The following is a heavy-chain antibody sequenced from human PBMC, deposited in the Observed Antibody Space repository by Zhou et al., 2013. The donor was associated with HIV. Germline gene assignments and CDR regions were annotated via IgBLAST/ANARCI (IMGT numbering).Heavy chain of an antibody. D-gene: IGHD2-2*02. CDR2: IIPIFGTA. V-gene: IGHV1-69*05. J-gene: IGHJ4*02. CDR3: ARGAPVGYCSSTSCYTLDY. Sequence: QVQLVQSGAEVKKPGSSVKVSCKASGGTFSSYAISWVRQAPGQGLEWMGGIIPIFGTANYAQKFQGRVTITTDESTSTAYMELSSLRSEDTAVYYCARGAPVGYCSSTSCYTLDYWGQGTLVTVSS. CDR1: GGTFSSYA.